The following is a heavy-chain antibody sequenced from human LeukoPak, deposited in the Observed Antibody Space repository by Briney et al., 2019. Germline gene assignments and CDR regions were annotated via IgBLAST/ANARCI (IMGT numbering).Heavy chain of an antibody. V-gene: IGHV1-2*02. J-gene: IGHJ4*02. CDR1: GYTFTGYY. CDR2: INPNSGGT. D-gene: IGHD2-2*01. Sequence: ASVKVPCKASGYTFTGYYMHWVRQAPGQGLEWMGWINPNSGGTNYAQKFQGRVTMTRDTSISTAYMELSRLRSDDTAVYYCAAVVPAAKSFDYWGQGTLVTVSS. CDR3: AAVVPAAKSFDY.